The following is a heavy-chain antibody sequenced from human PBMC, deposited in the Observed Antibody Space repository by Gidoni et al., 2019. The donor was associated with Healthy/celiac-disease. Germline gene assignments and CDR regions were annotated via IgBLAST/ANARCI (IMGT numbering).Heavy chain of an antibody. J-gene: IGHJ4*02. Sequence: QLQLQESGPGLVKPSEALSLTCTVSGGSISSSSCYWGWIRQPPGKGLEWIGSIYYSGSTYYNPSLKSRVTISVDTSKNQFSLKLSSVTAADTAVYYCARVGAPPHFDYWGQGTLVTVSS. D-gene: IGHD1-26*01. CDR2: IYYSGST. CDR3: ARVGAPPHFDY. V-gene: IGHV4-39*07. CDR1: GGSISSSSCY.